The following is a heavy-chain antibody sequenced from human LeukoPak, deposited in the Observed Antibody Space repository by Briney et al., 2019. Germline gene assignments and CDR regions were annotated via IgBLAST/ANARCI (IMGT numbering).Heavy chain of an antibody. D-gene: IGHD6-6*01. CDR3: AKGITIAAPDAFDI. CDR2: IYHSGST. V-gene: IGHV4-39*07. Sequence: PSETLSLTCTVSSASISSSPYYWGWIRQSPGKGLEWIGEIYHSGSTNYNPSLKSRVTISVDKSKNQFSLKLSSVTAADTAVYYCAKGITIAAPDAFDIWGQGTMVTVSS. CDR1: SASISSSPYY. J-gene: IGHJ3*02.